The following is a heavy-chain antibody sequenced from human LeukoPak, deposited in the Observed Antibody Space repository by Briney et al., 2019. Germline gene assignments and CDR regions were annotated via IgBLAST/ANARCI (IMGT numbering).Heavy chain of an antibody. Sequence: KPSETLSLTCTVSGASISSGNYYWGWIRQPPGKGLEWIGTIYNSGDTYYKSSLRSRVTISVDTSKNQVSLKLSSVTAADTAVYYCARCHPHVTTNWFDPWGQGTLVTVSS. J-gene: IGHJ5*02. CDR3: ARCHPHVTTNWFDP. V-gene: IGHV4-39*01. D-gene: IGHD1-14*01. CDR1: GASISSGNYY. CDR2: IYNSGDT.